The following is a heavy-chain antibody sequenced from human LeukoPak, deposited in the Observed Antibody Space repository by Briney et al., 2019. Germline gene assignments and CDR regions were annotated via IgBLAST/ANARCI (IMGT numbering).Heavy chain of an antibody. CDR2: IYHSGST. CDR3: ARVQLWFGEYYFDY. Sequence: KSSGTLSLTCAVSGGSISSSNWWSWVRQPPGKGLEWIGEIYHSGSTNYNPSLKSRVTISVDKSKNQFSLKLSSVTAADTAVYYCARVQLWFGEYYFDYWGQGTLVTVSS. V-gene: IGHV4-4*02. D-gene: IGHD3-10*01. CDR1: GGSISSSNW. J-gene: IGHJ4*02.